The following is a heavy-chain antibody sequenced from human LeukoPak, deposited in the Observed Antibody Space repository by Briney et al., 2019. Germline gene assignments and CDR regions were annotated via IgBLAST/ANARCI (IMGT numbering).Heavy chain of an antibody. J-gene: IGHJ4*02. V-gene: IGHV3-30*02. CDR2: IRYDGNTK. D-gene: IGHD2-2*01. Sequence: PGGSLRLSCAASGFTFSSHGMHWVRQAPGKGLEWVAFIRYDGNTKYYVDSVKGRFTISRDNTKNTLYLQMNSLRAEDTAMYYCAKDESSTSYSEGFDYWGQGTLVTVSS. CDR1: GFTFSSHG. CDR3: AKDESSTSYSEGFDY.